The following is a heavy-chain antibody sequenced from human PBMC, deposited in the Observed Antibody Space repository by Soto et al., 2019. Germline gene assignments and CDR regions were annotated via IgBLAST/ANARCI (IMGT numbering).Heavy chain of an antibody. CDR1: GGSFSGYY. J-gene: IGHJ4*02. Sequence: PSETLSLTCAVYGGSFSGYYWSWIRQPPGKGLEWIGEINHSGSTNYNPSLKSRVTISVDTSKNQFSLKLSSVTAADTAVYYCARPPQGGSQLYSFDYWGQETRVPVPS. V-gene: IGHV4-34*01. D-gene: IGHD1-1*01. CDR3: ARPPQGGSQLYSFDY. CDR2: INHSGST.